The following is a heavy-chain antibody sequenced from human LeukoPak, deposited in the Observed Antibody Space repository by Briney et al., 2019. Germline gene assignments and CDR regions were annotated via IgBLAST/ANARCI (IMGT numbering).Heavy chain of an antibody. Sequence: QTGGSLRLSCAASGFTFSSYALTWVRQAPGKGLEWVSYISSSSNTMYYADSVKGRFTISRDNAKNSLYLQMNSLRDEDTAVYYCARAFDYWGQGTLVAVSS. CDR3: ARAFDY. CDR2: ISSSSNTM. J-gene: IGHJ4*02. CDR1: GFTFSSYA. V-gene: IGHV3-48*02.